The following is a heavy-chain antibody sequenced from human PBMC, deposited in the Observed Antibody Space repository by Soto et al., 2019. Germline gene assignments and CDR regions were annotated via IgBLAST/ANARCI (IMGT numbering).Heavy chain of an antibody. V-gene: IGHV2-5*02. CDR2: IYWDDDK. Sequence: QITLKESGPTLVKPSQTLTLTCTFSGFSLSTSGVGVGWIRQPPGKALEWLALIYWDDDKRYSPSLKSRLTITKDTSKNQVVLTLTNVDPVDTATYYCARMRVTMIVGAGHFHHLGQGTLVTVSS. CDR3: ARMRVTMIVGAGHFHH. CDR1: GFSLSTSGVG. D-gene: IGHD3-22*01. J-gene: IGHJ1*01.